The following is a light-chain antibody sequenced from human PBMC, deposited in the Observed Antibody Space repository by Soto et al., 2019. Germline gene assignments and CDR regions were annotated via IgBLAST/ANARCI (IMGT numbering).Light chain of an antibody. CDR2: AAS. Sequence: DIQLTQSPSFLSASVGDRVTITCRASQGISSYLAWYQQKPGKAPKLLIYAASTLQSGVPSRFSGSGSGTEFTLTISSLQPEDFATYYCQQLNSYPGTFGQGTMVDIK. CDR1: QGISSY. J-gene: IGKJ1*01. V-gene: IGKV1-9*01. CDR3: QQLNSYPGT.